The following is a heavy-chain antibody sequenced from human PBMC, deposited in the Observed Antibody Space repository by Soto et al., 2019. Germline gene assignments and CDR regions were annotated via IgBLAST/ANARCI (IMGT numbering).Heavy chain of an antibody. D-gene: IGHD3-3*01. V-gene: IGHV1-2*04. CDR1: GYTFTGYY. CDR3: ARDHEPSYDFWSGYWYYGMDV. CDR2: INPNSGGT. Sequence: ASVKVSCKASGYTFTGYYIHWVRQAPGQGLEWMGWINPNSGGTNYAQRFQGWVTMTRDTSISTAYMELSRLRSDDTAVYYCARDHEPSYDFWSGYWYYGMDVWGQGTTVTVSS. J-gene: IGHJ6*02.